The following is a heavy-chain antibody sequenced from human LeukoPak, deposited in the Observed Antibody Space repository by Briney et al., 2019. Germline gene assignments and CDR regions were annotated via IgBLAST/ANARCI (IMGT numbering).Heavy chain of an antibody. CDR3: ASDVVGCLDS. CDR2: RTGDASAR. V-gene: IGHV3-7*01. CDR1: GFTLSTYW. Sequence: PGGSLRLSCAASGFTLSTYWMPCARQSPGKGLVWVGNRTGDASARQEGDSVKGRFAISRDNPQISVYLQKSSLRCEDTAVYDCASDVVGCLDSWGQGTLVTVSS. D-gene: IGHD3-10*01. J-gene: IGHJ4*02.